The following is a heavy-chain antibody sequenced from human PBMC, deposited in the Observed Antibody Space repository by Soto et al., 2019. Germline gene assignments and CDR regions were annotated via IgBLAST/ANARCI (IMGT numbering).Heavy chain of an antibody. CDR1: GFTFSSYS. J-gene: IGHJ6*02. D-gene: IGHD3-3*02. CDR3: ARDLSTRSIRYYYYGLDV. Sequence: GGSLRLSCAASGFTFSSYSMNWVRQAPGKGLEWVSSISSSSSYIYYADSVKGRFTISRDNAKNSLYLHMNSLRAEDTAVYYCARDLSTRSIRYYYYGLDVWGQGTTVTVSS. V-gene: IGHV3-21*01. CDR2: ISSSSSYI.